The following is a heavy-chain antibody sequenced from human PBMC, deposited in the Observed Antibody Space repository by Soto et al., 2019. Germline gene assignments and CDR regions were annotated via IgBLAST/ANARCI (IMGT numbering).Heavy chain of an antibody. J-gene: IGHJ4*02. D-gene: IGHD3-3*01. CDR2: IYYSGST. CDR1: GGSISSGDYY. Sequence: SETLSLTCTVSGGSISSGDYYWSWIRQPPGKGLEWTGYIYYSGSTYYNPSLKSRVTISVDTSKNQFSLKLSSVTAADTAVYYCARDGAIFGVMRIFDYWGQGTLVTVSS. V-gene: IGHV4-30-4*01. CDR3: ARDGAIFGVMRIFDY.